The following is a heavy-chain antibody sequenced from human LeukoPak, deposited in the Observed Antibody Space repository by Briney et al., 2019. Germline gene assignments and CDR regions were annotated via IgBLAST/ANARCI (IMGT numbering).Heavy chain of an antibody. CDR1: GGSFSSVT. V-gene: IGHV1-69*01. CDR2: IIPMSGSV. D-gene: IGHD6-19*01. J-gene: IGHJ5*02. Sequence: SVTVSCKASGGSFSSVTFNWVRQAPGQGLEWMGEIIPMSGSVNYAQKFQGRVTITADGSTTTAYMELSSLRSEDTAMYYCASRRMSSTGWFVGWFDPWGQGTLVTVSS. CDR3: ASRRMSSTGWFVGWFDP.